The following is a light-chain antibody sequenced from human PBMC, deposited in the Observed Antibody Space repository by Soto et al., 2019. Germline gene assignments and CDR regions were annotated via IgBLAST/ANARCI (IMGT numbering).Light chain of an antibody. J-gene: IGKJ1*01. V-gene: IGKV1-5*01. CDR2: DAS. CDR3: QQYNSYST. CDR1: QSISSW. Sequence: DIQMTQSPSTLSASVGDRVTITCRASQSISSWLAWDQQKPGKAPKLLIYDASSLESGVPSRFSGSGSGTEFTLTISRLQPDDFATYYCQQYNSYSTVGQGTKVEIK.